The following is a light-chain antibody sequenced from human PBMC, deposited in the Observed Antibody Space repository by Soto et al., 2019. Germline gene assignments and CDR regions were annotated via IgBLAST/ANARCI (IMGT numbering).Light chain of an antibody. J-gene: IGKJ1*01. CDR1: QSINTW. V-gene: IGKV1-5*03. CDR3: LQYNSYSPRT. CDR2: KES. Sequence: DIQMTQSPSTLSASVGDRVTITCRASQSINTWLAWYQQKPGKAPKILIYKESSLVSGVPSRFSGSGSGTDFTLTISSLQPDDFATYYCLQYNSYSPRTFGRGTKVEI.